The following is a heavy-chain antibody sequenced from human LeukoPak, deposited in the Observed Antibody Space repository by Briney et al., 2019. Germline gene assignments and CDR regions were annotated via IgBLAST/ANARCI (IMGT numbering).Heavy chain of an antibody. V-gene: IGHV3-48*03. D-gene: IGHD6-13*01. CDR2: ISSSGSTI. CDR1: GFTFSSYE. Sequence: PGGSLRLSCAASGFTFSSYEMNWVRQAPGKGLEWVSYISSSGSTIYYADSVKGRFTISRDNAKNSLSLQMNSLRAEDTAVYYCARDVVDYSGSWFFPPDYGMDVWGPGTTVIVSS. CDR3: ARDVVDYSGSWFFPPDYGMDV. J-gene: IGHJ6*02.